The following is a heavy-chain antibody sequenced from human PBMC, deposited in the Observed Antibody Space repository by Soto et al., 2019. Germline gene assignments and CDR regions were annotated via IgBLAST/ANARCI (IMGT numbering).Heavy chain of an antibody. D-gene: IGHD3-3*01. CDR1: GGSFSGYY. Sequence: SETLSLTCAVYGGSFSGYYWSWIRQPPGKGLEWIGEINHSGSTNYNPSLKSRVTISVDTSKNQFSLKLSSVTAADTAVYYCAGGEFGVPLSANYFDYWGQGTLVTVSS. CDR3: AGGEFGVPLSANYFDY. V-gene: IGHV4-34*01. CDR2: INHSGST. J-gene: IGHJ4*02.